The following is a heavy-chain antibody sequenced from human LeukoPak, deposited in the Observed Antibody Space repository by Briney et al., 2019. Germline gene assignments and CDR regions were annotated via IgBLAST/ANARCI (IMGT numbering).Heavy chain of an antibody. V-gene: IGHV7-4-1*02. CDR3: ARVTFQYDFWSGYVDY. J-gene: IGHJ4*02. CDR2: INTNTGNP. CDR1: GYTFTSYA. D-gene: IGHD3-3*01. Sequence: ASVKVSCKASGYTFTSYAMNWVRQAPGQGLEWMGWINTNTGNPTYAQGFTGRFVFSLDTSVSTAYLQISSLKAEDTAVYYCARVTFQYDFWSGYVDYWGQGTLVTVSS.